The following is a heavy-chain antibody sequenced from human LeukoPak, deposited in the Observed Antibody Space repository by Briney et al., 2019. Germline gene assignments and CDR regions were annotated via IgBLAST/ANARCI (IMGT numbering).Heavy chain of an antibody. J-gene: IGHJ4*02. CDR3: ARELSHYSSSPKWPTDY. D-gene: IGHD6-13*01. CDR2: IRHDGSNK. Sequence: GGSLRLSCAASGFTFSSYWMHWVRQAPGKGLEWVASIRHDGSNKYYADSVKGRFTISRDNSKNTLYLQMNSLRAEDTAVYYCARELSHYSSSPKWPTDYWGQGTLVTVSS. V-gene: IGHV3-30*02. CDR1: GFTFSSYW.